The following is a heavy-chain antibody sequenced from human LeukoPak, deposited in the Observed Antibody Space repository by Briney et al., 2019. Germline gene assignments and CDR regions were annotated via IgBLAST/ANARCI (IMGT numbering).Heavy chain of an antibody. Sequence: GGSLRLSCAASGFTFSSYSMNWVRQAPGKGLEWVAFIRYDGSNKYYADSVKGRFTISRDNSKNTLYLQMNSLRAEDTAVYYCAKPEPPPGRPVLRFLEWLWSRGPFDYWGQGTLVTVSS. J-gene: IGHJ4*02. D-gene: IGHD3-3*01. V-gene: IGHV3-30*02. CDR2: IRYDGSNK. CDR3: AKPEPPPGRPVLRFLEWLWSRGPFDY. CDR1: GFTFSSYS.